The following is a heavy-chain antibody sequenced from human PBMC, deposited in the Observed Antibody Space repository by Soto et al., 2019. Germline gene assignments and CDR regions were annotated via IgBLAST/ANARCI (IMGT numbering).Heavy chain of an antibody. CDR3: ARVGYYYDSSGSYDAFDI. V-gene: IGHV1-69*06. CDR1: GGTFSSYA. CDR2: IIPMFGTA. J-gene: IGHJ3*02. D-gene: IGHD3-22*01. Sequence: SVKVSCKASGGTFSSYAISWVRQAPGQGLEWMGGIIPMFGTANYAEKFQGRVTITADKSTSTAYMELSSMRSEDTAVYYCARVGYYYDSSGSYDAFDIWGQGTMVT.